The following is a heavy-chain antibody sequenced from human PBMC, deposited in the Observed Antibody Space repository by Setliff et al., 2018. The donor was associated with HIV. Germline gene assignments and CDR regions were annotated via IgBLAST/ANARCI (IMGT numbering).Heavy chain of an antibody. J-gene: IGHJ4*02. CDR3: ARLGIFGVVIEGVDY. Sequence: SETLSLTCAVYGGSFTSYYWIWIRQPPGKGLEWIGEINHSGSTNYNPSLTSRVTISVDTSKNQFSLKLSSVTAADTAVYYCARLGIFGVVIEGVDYWGQGTLVTVPS. D-gene: IGHD3-3*01. CDR1: GGSFTSYY. CDR2: INHSGST. V-gene: IGHV4-34*01.